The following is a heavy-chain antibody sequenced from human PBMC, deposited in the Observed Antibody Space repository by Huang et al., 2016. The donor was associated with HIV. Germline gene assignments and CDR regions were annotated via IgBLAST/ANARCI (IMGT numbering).Heavy chain of an antibody. CDR3: ARGVYSSGYYPLFDY. V-gene: IGHV1-18*01. D-gene: IGHD3-22*01. J-gene: IGHJ4*02. CDR1: GYTFSRYG. CDR2: ISAYNGNT. Sequence: QVLLVQSGGEVKKPGASVKVSCKASGYTFSRYGVSWVRQAPGQGLAWMGWISAYNGNTQYEEKLQGRGTMTTDTAKSTAYMELRSLRSDDTAEYYCARGVYSSGYYPLFDYWGQGTLVTVTS.